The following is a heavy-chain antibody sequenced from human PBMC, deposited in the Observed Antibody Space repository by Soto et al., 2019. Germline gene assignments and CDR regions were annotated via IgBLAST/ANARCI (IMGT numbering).Heavy chain of an antibody. CDR2: TYYRSKWYN. CDR1: GDSVSSNSTA. D-gene: IGHD3-22*01. CDR3: ARDRTYYYDASGYYAPYYFDS. J-gene: IGHJ4*01. V-gene: IGHV6-1*01. Sequence: LSLTCAISGDSVSSNSTAWSWIRQSPSRGLEWLGRTYYRSKWYNDYPLSVKSRIIINPDTSKNQFSLQLNSVTPEDTAVYYCARDRTYYYDASGYYAPYYFDSWGPGTLVTVSS.